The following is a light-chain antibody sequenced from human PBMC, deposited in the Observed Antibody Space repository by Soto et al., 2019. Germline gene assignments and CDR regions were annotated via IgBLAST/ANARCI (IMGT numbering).Light chain of an antibody. CDR3: SSYTSSTTWV. CDR2: EVS. V-gene: IGLV2-14*01. CDR1: SSDVGAYHY. Sequence: QSVLTQPASVSGSPGQSITISCTGTSSDVGAYHYVSWYQQHPGKAPKLMIYEVSYPPSGVSDRFSGSRSGNTASLTISGLQAEDESDYYCSSYTSSTTWVFGGGTKLTVL. J-gene: IGLJ3*02.